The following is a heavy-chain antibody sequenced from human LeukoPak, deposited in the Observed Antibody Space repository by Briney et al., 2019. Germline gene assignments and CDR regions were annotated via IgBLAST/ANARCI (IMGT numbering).Heavy chain of an antibody. CDR2: ISSGGTYE. D-gene: IGHD3-10*01. CDR1: GFTFSNYA. CDR3: ARDSAYYYDSGSSGPHYFDN. Sequence: GGSLRLSCAASGFTFSNYAMHWVRQAPGKGLEWVSLISSGGTYEYYADSVKGRFTISRDNSKNTLYLQLNSLRAEDTAVYYCARDSAYYYDSGSSGPHYFDNWGQGTLVTVSS. V-gene: IGHV3-30*01. J-gene: IGHJ4*02.